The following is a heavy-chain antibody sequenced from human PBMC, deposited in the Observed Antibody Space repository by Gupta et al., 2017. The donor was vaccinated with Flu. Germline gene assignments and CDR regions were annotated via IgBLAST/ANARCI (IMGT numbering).Heavy chain of an antibody. Sequence: WSWIRQPPGKGLEWIGFMHHSGDTNYNPSLKSRVTMSIDTPKNHFSLNLNSVTAAAPAVYYCARHFCGGGGCCYYFDDWGQGTLVTVPS. CDR3: ARHFCGGGGCCYYFDD. CDR2: MHHSGDT. D-gene: IGHD2-21*01. V-gene: IGHV4-59*08. J-gene: IGHJ4*02.